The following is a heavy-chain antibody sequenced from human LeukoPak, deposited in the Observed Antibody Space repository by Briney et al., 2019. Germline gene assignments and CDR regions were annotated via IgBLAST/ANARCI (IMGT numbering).Heavy chain of an antibody. CDR2: INHSGST. D-gene: IGHD3/OR15-3a*01. V-gene: IGHV4-34*01. Sequence: SETLSLTCAVYGGSFSGYYWSWIRQPPGKGPEWIGEINHSGSTNYNPSLKSRVTISVDTSKNQFSLKLNSVTAADTAVYYCARASPLGLNWFDPWGQGTLVTVSS. J-gene: IGHJ5*02. CDR3: ARASPLGLNWFDP. CDR1: GGSFSGYY.